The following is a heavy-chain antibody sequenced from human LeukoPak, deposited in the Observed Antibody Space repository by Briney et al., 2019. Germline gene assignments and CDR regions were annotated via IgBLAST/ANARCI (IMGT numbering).Heavy chain of an antibody. CDR3: ALAAAAPEGLDY. CDR2: IYYSGST. D-gene: IGHD6-13*01. CDR1: GGSISSSSYY. V-gene: IGHV4-39*07. J-gene: IGHJ4*02. Sequence: SETLSLTCTVSGGSISSSSYYWGWIRQPPGKGLEWIGSIYYSGSTYYNPSLKSRVTISVDTSKNQFSLKLSSVTAADTAVYYCALAAAAPEGLDYWGQGTLVTVSS.